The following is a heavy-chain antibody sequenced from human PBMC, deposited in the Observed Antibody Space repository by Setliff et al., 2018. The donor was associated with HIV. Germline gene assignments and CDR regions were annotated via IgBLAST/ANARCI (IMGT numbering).Heavy chain of an antibody. D-gene: IGHD3-3*01. Sequence: LSLTCSVSGASISSRSYYWGWIRQPPGKGLEWIGTMYYSGTTYYNPSLKSRVTISADTSKNQYSLKMTSVTAADTAVYYCARRGEDATIYWGRGTLVTVSS. CDR2: MYYSGTT. CDR1: GASISSRSYY. CDR3: ARRGEDATIY. V-gene: IGHV4-39*01. J-gene: IGHJ4*02.